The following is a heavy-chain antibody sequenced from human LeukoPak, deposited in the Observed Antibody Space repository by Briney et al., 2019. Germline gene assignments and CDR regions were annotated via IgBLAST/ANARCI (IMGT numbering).Heavy chain of an antibody. CDR3: ACGDYFDY. CDR2: ISYDGSNK. V-gene: IGHV3-30*03. Sequence: GESLKISCAASGFTFSIYGMHWVRQAPGKGLEWVAVISYDGSNKYYADSVKGRFTISRDNSKNTLYLQMNSLRAEDTAVYYCACGDYFDYWGQGTLVTVSS. CDR1: GFTFSIYG. J-gene: IGHJ4*02.